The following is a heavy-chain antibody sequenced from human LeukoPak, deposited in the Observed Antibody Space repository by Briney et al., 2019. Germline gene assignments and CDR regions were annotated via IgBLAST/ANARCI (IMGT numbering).Heavy chain of an antibody. CDR2: ISSLSGTI. D-gene: IGHD1-26*01. CDR3: AGDQGGPTAY. Sequence: PGGSLRLSCAASGFTFSMYSMNWVRQAPGKGLEWVSYISSLSGTIEYADSVKGRFTISRDNGKNSLYLQMNSLRAEDTAIYYRAGDQGGPTAYWGQGTLVTVSS. CDR1: GFTFSMYS. V-gene: IGHV3-48*01. J-gene: IGHJ4*02.